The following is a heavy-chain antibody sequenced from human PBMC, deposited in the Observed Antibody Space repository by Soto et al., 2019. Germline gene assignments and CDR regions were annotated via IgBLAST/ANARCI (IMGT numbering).Heavy chain of an antibody. V-gene: IGHV1-24*01. D-gene: IGHD2-15*01. J-gene: IGHJ4*02. Sequence: ASVKVSCKVSGYTLTELSMHWVRQAPGKGLEWMGGFDPEDGETIYAQKFQGRVTMTEDTSTDTAYMELSSLRSEDTAVYYCATIDGYCSGGSFYSLWGKGTLVTVFS. CDR3: ATIDGYCSGGSFYSL. CDR2: FDPEDGET. CDR1: GYTLTELS.